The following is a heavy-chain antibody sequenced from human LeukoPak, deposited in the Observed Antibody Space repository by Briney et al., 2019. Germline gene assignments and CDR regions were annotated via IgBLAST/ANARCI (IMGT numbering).Heavy chain of an antibody. CDR1: GFTFSSYW. CDR3: ARASSSGYCDAFDI. Sequence: GGSLRLSCAASGFTFSSYWMSWVRQAPGKGLEWVANIKQDGSEKYYVDSVKGRFTISRDNAKNSLYLQMNSLRAEDTAVYYRARASSSGYCDAFDIWGQGTMVTVSS. CDR2: IKQDGSEK. V-gene: IGHV3-7*01. J-gene: IGHJ3*02. D-gene: IGHD3-22*01.